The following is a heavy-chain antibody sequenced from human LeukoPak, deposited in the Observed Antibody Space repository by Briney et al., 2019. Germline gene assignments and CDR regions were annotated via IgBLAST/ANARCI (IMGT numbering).Heavy chain of an antibody. V-gene: IGHV4-4*07. CDR3: AREKDCSSTSCFPYYGMDV. J-gene: IGHJ6*02. Sequence: SETLSLTCTVSGGSISSYYWSWIRQPAGKGLEWIGRIHTSGSTNYNPSLKSRVTMSVDTSKNQFSLKLSSVTAADTAVYYCAREKDCSSTSCFPYYGMDVWGQGTTVTVSS. CDR1: GGSISSYY. CDR2: IHTSGST. D-gene: IGHD2-2*01.